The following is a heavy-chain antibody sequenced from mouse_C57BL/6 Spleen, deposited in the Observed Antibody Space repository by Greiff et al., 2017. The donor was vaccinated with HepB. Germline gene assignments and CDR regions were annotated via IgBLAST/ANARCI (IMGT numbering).Heavy chain of an antibody. CDR2: ISDGGSYT. CDR3: ARDYYGSRRYFDY. D-gene: IGHD1-1*01. CDR1: GFTFSSYA. V-gene: IGHV5-4*01. J-gene: IGHJ2*01. Sequence: DVKLVESGGGLVKPGGSLKLSCAASGFTFSSYAMSWVRQTPEKRLEWVATISDGGSYTYYPDNVKGRFTISRDNAKNNLYLQMSHLKSEDTAMYYCARDYYGSRRYFDYWGQGTTLTVSS.